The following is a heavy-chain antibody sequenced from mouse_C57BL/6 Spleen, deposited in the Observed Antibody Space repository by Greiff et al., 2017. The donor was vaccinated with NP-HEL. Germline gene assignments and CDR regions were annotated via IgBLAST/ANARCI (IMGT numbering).Heavy chain of an antibody. D-gene: IGHD4-1*01. J-gene: IGHJ2*01. Sequence: EVQLQQSGAELVRPGASVKLSCTASGFNIKDDYMHWVKQRPEQGLEWIGWIDPENGDTEYASKFQGKATITADTSSNTAYLQLSILTSEDTAVYYCTTFNWDPFDYWGQGTTLTVSS. CDR3: TTFNWDPFDY. CDR1: GFNIKDDY. CDR2: IDPENGDT. V-gene: IGHV14-4*01.